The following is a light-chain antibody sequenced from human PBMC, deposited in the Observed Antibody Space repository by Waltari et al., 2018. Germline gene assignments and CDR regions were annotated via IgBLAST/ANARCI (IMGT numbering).Light chain of an antibody. Sequence: QSLLTQAPSESGTPGQRVTIPSSGGSPNLGKHAVNWYQQVPGTAPKLLSFSNDQRPSGVPDRFSGSKSGTSASLVISGLQAEDEADYYCAAWDDNLNGLFGGGTKLTVL. CDR3: AAWDDNLNGL. CDR2: SND. V-gene: IGLV1-44*01. CDR1: SPNLGKHA. J-gene: IGLJ3*02.